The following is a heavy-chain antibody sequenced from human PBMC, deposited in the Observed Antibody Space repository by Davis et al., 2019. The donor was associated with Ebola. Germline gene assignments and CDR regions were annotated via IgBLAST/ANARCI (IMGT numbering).Heavy chain of an antibody. Sequence: GESLKIPCADPVITFSSYAMTWVRPAPGKGLEWVSAISGSCGTTYYAGSVKGRFTASRDNSKKTLYLQMNSLRAEDTAVYYCAKSGLSFGVVKYHYGMDVWGKGTTVTVSS. D-gene: IGHD3-3*01. V-gene: IGHV3-23*01. CDR1: VITFSSYA. CDR3: AKSGLSFGVVKYHYGMDV. J-gene: IGHJ6*04. CDR2: ISGSCGTT.